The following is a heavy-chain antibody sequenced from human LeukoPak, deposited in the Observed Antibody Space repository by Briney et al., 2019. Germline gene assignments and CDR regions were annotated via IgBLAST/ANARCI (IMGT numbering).Heavy chain of an antibody. CDR1: GGSISSYY. Sequence: SETLSVTCTVSGGSISSYYWSWIRQPPGKGLEWIGYIYYSGSTNYNPSLKSRVTISVDTSKNQFSLKLSSVTAADTAVYYCARVPYCSSTSCYGSWYFDLWGRGTLVTVSS. CDR2: IYYSGST. V-gene: IGHV4-59*01. J-gene: IGHJ2*01. D-gene: IGHD2-2*01. CDR3: ARVPYCSSTSCYGSWYFDL.